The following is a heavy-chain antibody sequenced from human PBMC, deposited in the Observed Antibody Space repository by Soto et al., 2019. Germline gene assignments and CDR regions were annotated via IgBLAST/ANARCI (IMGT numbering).Heavy chain of an antibody. D-gene: IGHD3-10*01. Sequence: QVQLQESGPGLVKPSETLSLTCTVSGGSISSYYWSWIRQPPGKGLEWIGYIYYSGSTNYNPSLKSRVTISVDTSKNQFSLKLSSVTAADTAVYYCARGQNYYGSGSYFLSWGQGTLVTVSS. CDR2: IYYSGST. CDR1: GGSISSYY. CDR3: ARGQNYYGSGSYFLS. J-gene: IGHJ4*02. V-gene: IGHV4-59*01.